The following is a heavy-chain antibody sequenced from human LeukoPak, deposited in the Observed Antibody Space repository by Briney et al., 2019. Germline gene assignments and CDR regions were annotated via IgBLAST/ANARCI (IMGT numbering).Heavy chain of an antibody. CDR3: ARSRDTYYDYVWGSYRLYNEFDY. D-gene: IGHD3-16*02. J-gene: IGHJ4*02. CDR2: INSDGSST. V-gene: IGHV3-74*01. CDR1: GFTLSSYW. Sequence: PGGSLRLSCAVSGFTLSSYWMHWVRQAPGKGLVWVSHINSDGSSTSYADSVKGRFTISRDNAKNTLYLQMNSLRAEDTAVYYCARSRDTYYDYVWGSYRLYNEFDYWGQGTLVTVSS.